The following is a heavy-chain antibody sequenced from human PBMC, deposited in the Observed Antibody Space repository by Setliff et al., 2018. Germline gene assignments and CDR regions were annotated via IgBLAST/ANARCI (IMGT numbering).Heavy chain of an antibody. D-gene: IGHD3-10*01. CDR3: AKSSGSSSATKLEY. CDR2: ITDDGDTT. CDR1: GGSINNYY. Sequence: PSETLSLTCTVSGGSINNYYWSWIRQSPGKGLEWVSAITDDGDTTHYAGSVKGRFTIDRDNTNSKLYLQMNSLRVEDTALYYCAKSSGSSSATKLEYLGPGTLVTVSS. J-gene: IGHJ4*02. V-gene: IGHV3-23*01.